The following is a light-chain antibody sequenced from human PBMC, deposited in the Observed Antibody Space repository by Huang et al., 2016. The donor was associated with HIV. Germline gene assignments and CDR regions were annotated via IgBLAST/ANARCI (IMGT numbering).Light chain of an antibody. CDR1: QGVGNN. V-gene: IGKV3-15*01. CDR2: EAS. Sequence: ERVLTQSPGTLSVSPGERVTLSCSTSQGVGNNLAWYQLKPGQAPRLLIYEASIRATDIPARFSGGGSEIDFTLTISGLRSEDSALYYCQQYNEWPRTFGQGTKVEIK. CDR3: QQYNEWPRT. J-gene: IGKJ2*01.